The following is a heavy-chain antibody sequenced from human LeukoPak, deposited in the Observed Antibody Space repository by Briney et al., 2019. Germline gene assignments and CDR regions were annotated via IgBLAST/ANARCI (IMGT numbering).Heavy chain of an antibody. Sequence: ASVKVSCKASGYTFTSYDINWVRQATGQGLEWMGWMNPNSGNTGYAQKFQGRVTMTRDTSISTAYMELSSLRSEDTAVYYCARGLRGGGCYSCRWFDPWGRGTLVTVSS. V-gene: IGHV1-8*01. CDR3: ARGLRGGGCYSCRWFDP. CDR1: GYTFTSYD. CDR2: MNPNSGNT. D-gene: IGHD2-15*01. J-gene: IGHJ5*02.